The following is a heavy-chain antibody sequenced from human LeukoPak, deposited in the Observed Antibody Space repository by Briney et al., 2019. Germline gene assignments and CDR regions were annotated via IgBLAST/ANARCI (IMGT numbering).Heavy chain of an antibody. CDR3: AKVPRFNWGKTPFDY. CDR1: GFTFSSYG. Sequence: GGTLRLSCAVSGFTFSSYGMSWVRQAPGKGLEWVSAISGSGGTTYYADSVKGGFTIYRDNSKNTLYLQMNSLRAEDTAIYYCAKVPRFNWGKTPFDYWGQGTLVTVSS. CDR2: ISGSGGTT. D-gene: IGHD7-27*01. V-gene: IGHV3-23*01. J-gene: IGHJ4*02.